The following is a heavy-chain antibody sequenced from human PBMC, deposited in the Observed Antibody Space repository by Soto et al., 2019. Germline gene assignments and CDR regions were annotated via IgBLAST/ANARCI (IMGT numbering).Heavy chain of an antibody. CDR3: ARPYCTATRCYMYHDGFDV. CDR1: GSTFTNYA. Sequence: QVQLVESGGGVVQPERSLRLSCAAAGSTFTNYAVHWVRQAPGKGLEWVAVISSDGSHQYYAESVRGRFTISRDNFKNTVSLQMNSLRPEDTAVYSCARPYCTATRCYMYHDGFDVWGQGTTVTVSS. D-gene: IGHD2-8*02. V-gene: IGHV3-30*04. CDR2: ISSDGSHQ. J-gene: IGHJ6*02.